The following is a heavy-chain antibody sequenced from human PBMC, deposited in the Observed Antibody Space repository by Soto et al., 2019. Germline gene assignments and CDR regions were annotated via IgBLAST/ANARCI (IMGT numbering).Heavy chain of an antibody. J-gene: IGHJ6*02. CDR3: SADRPDIGVGWWV. D-gene: IGHD2-15*01. V-gene: IGHV1-58*02. CDR1: GSGFIRSG. CDR2: IVVASGQT. Sequence: ASVKVSCKASGSGFIRSGIQWVRRAHGQRLEWIGWIVVASGQTNYAQNFRGRVAITRDTSTATAYIELTGLTSEDTAVYFCSADRPDIGVGWWVWGQGTTVTVSS.